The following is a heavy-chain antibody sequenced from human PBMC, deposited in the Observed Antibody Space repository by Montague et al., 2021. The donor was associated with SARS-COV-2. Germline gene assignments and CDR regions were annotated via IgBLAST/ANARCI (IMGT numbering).Heavy chain of an antibody. V-gene: IGHV6-1*01. CDR2: TYYRSKWYN. CDR1: GDSVSSNSAD. J-gene: IGHJ6*02. CDR3: ARGLSRYSSGKTPFLHSEMDV. D-gene: IGHD6-19*01. Sequence: CAISGDSVSSNSADWNWIRQTPSRGLEWLGKTYYRSKWYNDYAVSVKSRITINPDTSKNQFSLKLSSVTAADTAVYYCARGLSRYSSGKTPFLHSEMDVWGQGTTVTVSS.